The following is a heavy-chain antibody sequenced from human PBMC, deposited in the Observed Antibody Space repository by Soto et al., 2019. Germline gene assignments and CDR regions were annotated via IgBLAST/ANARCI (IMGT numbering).Heavy chain of an antibody. J-gene: IGHJ5*02. D-gene: IGHD2-2*01. Sequence: QAGGSLRLSCAASGFTFTRFWMTWVRQAPGKGLEWVANIKEDGSEKYYMDSVKGRFTISRDNPKNSLYLQMNSLRVEDTAVYYCARGGGRNYQSFDPWGQGTLVTVSS. CDR3: ARGGGRNYQSFDP. V-gene: IGHV3-7*01. CDR1: GFTFTRFW. CDR2: IKEDGSEK.